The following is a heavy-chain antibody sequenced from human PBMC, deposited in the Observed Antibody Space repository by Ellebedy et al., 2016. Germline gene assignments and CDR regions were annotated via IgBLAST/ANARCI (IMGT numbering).Heavy chain of an antibody. CDR2: ISGSGADT. D-gene: IGHD5-18*01. CDR3: AKGIQLWSATFYAFDI. Sequence: GGSLRLXXVASGFTFSTYAMGWVRQAPGKGLEWVSAISGSGADTHYRDSVKGRFTISRDNPKKTLYLQMNSLRADDTAVYYCAKGIQLWSATFYAFDIWGQGTMVTVSS. CDR1: GFTFSTYA. V-gene: IGHV3-23*01. J-gene: IGHJ3*02.